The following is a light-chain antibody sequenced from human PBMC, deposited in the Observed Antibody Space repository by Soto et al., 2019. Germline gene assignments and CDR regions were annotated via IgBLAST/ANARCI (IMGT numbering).Light chain of an antibody. V-gene: IGLV2-14*03. Sequence: QSALTHPASGSGSPVQAITSSCSGTTNDVGGYNYVSWYQQHPGKAPKLQIYGVTDRPSGVSSRFSGSKSGNSASLTISGLQAEDEGDYYCSSYTSSYTWVFGGGTKVTVL. CDR3: SSYTSSYTWV. CDR2: GVT. CDR1: TNDVGGYNY. J-gene: IGLJ3*02.